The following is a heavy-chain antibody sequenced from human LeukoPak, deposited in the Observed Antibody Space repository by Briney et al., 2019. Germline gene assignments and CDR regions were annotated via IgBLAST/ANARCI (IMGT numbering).Heavy chain of an antibody. CDR2: INNIEST. Sequence: SETLSLTCAVYGGSFSGYYWSWIRQPPGKGLNGIGKINNIESTNYNPSLKSRVTISVDTSKNQFSLKLSSVTAADTAVYYCAREVNDYVWGSYRHGDYWGQGTLVTVSS. V-gene: IGHV4-34*01. CDR1: GGSFSGYY. J-gene: IGHJ4*02. CDR3: AREVNDYVWGSYRHGDY. D-gene: IGHD3-16*02.